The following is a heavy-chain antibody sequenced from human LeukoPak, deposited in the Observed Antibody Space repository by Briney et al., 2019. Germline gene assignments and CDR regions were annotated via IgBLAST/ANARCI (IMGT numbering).Heavy chain of an antibody. V-gene: IGHV4-34*01. J-gene: IGHJ1*01. Sequence: SATLSLTCGVYVGSFSGSYWSWIRQPPGKGLEWIGEITYSGSTNYNPSLRSRVTISVDTSKNQFSLKLSSVTAADTAMYYCGRETYGGNPFPSHSTWGQGTLVTVYS. CDR1: VGSFSGSY. CDR2: ITYSGST. D-gene: IGHD4-23*01. CDR3: GRETYGGNPFPSHST.